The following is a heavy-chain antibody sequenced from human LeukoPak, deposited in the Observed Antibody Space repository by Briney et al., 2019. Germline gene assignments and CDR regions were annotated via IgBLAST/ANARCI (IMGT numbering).Heavy chain of an antibody. CDR3: ARRQGYFDY. Sequence: GSLRLSCAASGFTFSSYSMNWVRQAPGKGLEWVSYISSSSTIYYADSVKGRFTISRDNAKNSLYLQMNSLRAEDTAVYYCARRQGYFDYWGQGTLVTVSS. V-gene: IGHV3-48*01. CDR1: GFTFSSYS. J-gene: IGHJ4*02. CDR2: ISSSSTI.